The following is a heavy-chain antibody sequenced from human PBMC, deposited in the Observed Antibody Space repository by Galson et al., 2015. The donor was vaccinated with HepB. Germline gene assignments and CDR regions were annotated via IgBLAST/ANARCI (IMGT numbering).Heavy chain of an antibody. Sequence: SVKVSCKASGYTFTSYYMHWVRQAPGQGLEWMGIINPSGGSTSYAQKFQGRVTMTRDTSTSTVYMELSSLRSEDTAVYYCARDYRATQGGDAFDIWGQGTMVTVSS. CDR1: GYTFTSYY. J-gene: IGHJ3*02. V-gene: IGHV1-46*01. D-gene: IGHD5-12*01. CDR2: INPSGGST. CDR3: ARDYRATQGGDAFDI.